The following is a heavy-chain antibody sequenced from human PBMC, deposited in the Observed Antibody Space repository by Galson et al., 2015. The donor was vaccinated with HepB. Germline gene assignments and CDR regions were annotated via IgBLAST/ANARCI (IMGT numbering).Heavy chain of an antibody. J-gene: IGHJ4*02. D-gene: IGHD6-19*01. CDR3: ATRRYSSGWSYDY. V-gene: IGHV1-18*01. CDR2: ISPDNGDT. CDR1: GYTFTSYG. Sequence: SVKVSCKASGYTFTSYGITWVRQAPGQGLEWMGWISPDNGDTNYAQKLQGRLTLSTDKSTSTAYMELRSLRSDDTAVYDCATRRYSSGWSYDYWGQGTLVTVSS.